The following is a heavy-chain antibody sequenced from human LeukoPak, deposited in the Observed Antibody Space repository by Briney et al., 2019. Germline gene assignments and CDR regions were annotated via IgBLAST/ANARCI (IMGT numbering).Heavy chain of an antibody. CDR3: ARDLMGIAYRGAFYY. V-gene: IGHV3-30*03. CDR1: GFTFSTYG. J-gene: IGHJ4*02. CDR2: ISYDGSNK. D-gene: IGHD6-13*01. Sequence: GGSLRLSCAASGFTFSTYGMHWVRQAPGKGLEWVAVISYDGSNKYYADSVKGRFTISRDNSKNTLYLQMNSLRAEDTAVYYCARDLMGIAYRGAFYYWGQGTLVTVSS.